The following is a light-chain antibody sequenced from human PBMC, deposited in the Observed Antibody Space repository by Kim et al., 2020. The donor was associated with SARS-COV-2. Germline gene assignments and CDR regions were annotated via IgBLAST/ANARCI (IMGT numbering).Light chain of an antibody. V-gene: IGKV1-9*01. CDR3: QQLNSYPLA. CDR2: AAS. CDR1: QSISSY. J-gene: IGKJ5*01. Sequence: ASVGDRVTITCRASQSISSYLAWYQQKPGKAPKLLIYAASTLQSGVPSRFSGSGSGTEFTLTISSLQPEDFAIFYCQQLNSYPLAFGQGTRLEIK.